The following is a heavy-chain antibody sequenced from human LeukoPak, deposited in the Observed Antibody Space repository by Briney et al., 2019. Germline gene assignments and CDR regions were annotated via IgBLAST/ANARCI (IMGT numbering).Heavy chain of an antibody. CDR3: ARGQFGDYGFDY. CDR2: IYHNGGT. CDR1: GGSFSGFF. Sequence: SETLSLTCGVFGGSFSGFFWIWIRQPPGKGLEWIGEIYHNGGTNYNASLKSRVIISLDTPKKQFSLKLSSVTVADTAVYYCARGQFGDYGFDYWGQGTLVTVSS. V-gene: IGHV4-34*01. D-gene: IGHD4-17*01. J-gene: IGHJ4*02.